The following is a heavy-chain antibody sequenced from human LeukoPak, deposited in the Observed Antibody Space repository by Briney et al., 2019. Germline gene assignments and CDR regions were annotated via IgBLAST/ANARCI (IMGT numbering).Heavy chain of an antibody. Sequence: ASLKVSCKASGYTFTSYGISWVRQAPGQGLEWMGGINTYNRDTNYAQKFQGRVTMTTDTSTSTAYMELRSLTSDDTAVYYCARLVASKHWFDPWGQGTLVTVSS. D-gene: IGHD5-12*01. CDR3: ARLVASKHWFDP. CDR2: INTYNRDT. J-gene: IGHJ5*02. CDR1: GYTFTSYG. V-gene: IGHV1-18*01.